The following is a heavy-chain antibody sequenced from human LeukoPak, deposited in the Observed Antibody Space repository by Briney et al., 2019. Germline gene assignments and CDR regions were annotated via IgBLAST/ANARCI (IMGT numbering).Heavy chain of an antibody. D-gene: IGHD1-26*01. V-gene: IGHV1-8*02. Sequence: ASVKVSCKASGYTFTSYYMHWVRQATGQGLEWMGWMNPNSGNTGYAQKFQGRVTMTRNTSISTAYMELSSLRSEDTAVYYCARRRSKSGRPETTNWFDPWGQGTLVTVSS. CDR3: ARRRSKSGRPETTNWFDP. CDR2: MNPNSGNT. J-gene: IGHJ5*02. CDR1: GYTFTSYY.